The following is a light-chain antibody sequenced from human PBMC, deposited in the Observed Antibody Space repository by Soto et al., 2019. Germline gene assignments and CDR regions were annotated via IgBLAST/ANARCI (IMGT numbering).Light chain of an antibody. Sequence: DIQMTQSPSTLSASVGDRVTITCRASQSLSSWLAWYQLKPGKAPKLLIYKASSLESGVPSRFSGSGSGTEFTLTISSLQPDDFATYYCQQYNSYWTFGQGTKVEIK. CDR3: QQYNSYWT. J-gene: IGKJ1*01. V-gene: IGKV1-5*03. CDR2: KAS. CDR1: QSLSSW.